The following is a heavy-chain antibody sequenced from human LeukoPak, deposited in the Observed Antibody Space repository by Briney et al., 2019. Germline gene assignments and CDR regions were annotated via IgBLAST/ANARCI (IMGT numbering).Heavy chain of an antibody. D-gene: IGHD3-10*01. CDR1: GFTFSSYA. V-gene: IGHV3-64*01. J-gene: IGHJ4*02. Sequence: GRSLRLSCAASGFTFSSYAMSWVRQAPGKGLEWVSAISGSGGSTYCANSVKGRFTISRDNSKNTLYLQMGSLRAEDMAVYYCARSPYGSGEVDYWGQGTLVTVSS. CDR2: ISGSGGST. CDR3: ARSPYGSGEVDY.